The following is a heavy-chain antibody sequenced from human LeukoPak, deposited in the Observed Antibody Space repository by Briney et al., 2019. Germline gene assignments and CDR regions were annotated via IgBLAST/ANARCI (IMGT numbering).Heavy chain of an antibody. J-gene: IGHJ4*02. CDR2: ISGSGGST. V-gene: IGHV3-23*01. Sequence: GSLRLSCAASGFTFSSYAMSWVRQAPGKGLEWVSAISGSGGSTYYADSVRGRFTISRDNSKNTLYLQMNSLRAEDTAVYYCAKYGHRYGKENFDYWGQGTLVTVSS. D-gene: IGHD5-18*01. CDR1: GFTFSSYA. CDR3: AKYGHRYGKENFDY.